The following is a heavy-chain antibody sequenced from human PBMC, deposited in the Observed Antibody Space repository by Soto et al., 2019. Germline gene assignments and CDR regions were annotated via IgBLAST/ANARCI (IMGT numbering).Heavy chain of an antibody. CDR3: ASVVVGATRQSGSDH. V-gene: IGHV4-39*02. CDR2: IHSSGGT. J-gene: IGHJ4*02. CDR1: LGSVNTADYF. D-gene: IGHD2-15*01. Sequence: QLQGSGPGLVKPSETLSLTCTVSLGSVNTADYFWAWIRQPPGKGLEFIGSIHSSGGTFYSPSLKSRVSISIDKSKNHFSLRLTSVTAGDTAVYFCASVVVGATRQSGSDHWGQGTLVTVS.